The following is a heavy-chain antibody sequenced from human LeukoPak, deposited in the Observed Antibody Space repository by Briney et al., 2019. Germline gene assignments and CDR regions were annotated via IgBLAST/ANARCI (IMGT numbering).Heavy chain of an antibody. V-gene: IGHV3-33*06. J-gene: IGHJ6*03. CDR1: GFTFSNYG. CDR2: IWYDGSNK. D-gene: IGHD2-2*01. CDR3: AKDPSYCSSTSCSGYMDV. Sequence: GGSLRLSCAASGFTFSNYGMHWVRQAPGKGLEWVAVIWYDGSNKYYADSVKGRFTISRDNSKNTLYLQMNSLRAEDTAVYYCAKDPSYCSSTSCSGYMDVWGKGTTVTVSS.